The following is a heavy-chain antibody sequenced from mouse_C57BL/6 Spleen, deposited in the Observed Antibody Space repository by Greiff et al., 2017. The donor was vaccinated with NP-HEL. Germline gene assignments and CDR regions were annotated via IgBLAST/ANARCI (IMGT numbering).Heavy chain of an antibody. CDR2: IYPGSGNT. V-gene: IGHV1-76*01. CDR1: GYTFTDYY. D-gene: IGHD1-1*01. CDR3: AKGGLYGSSYGWFAY. J-gene: IGHJ3*01. Sequence: QVQLQQSGAELVRPGASVKLSCKASGYTFTDYYINWVKQRPGQGLEWIARIYPGSGNTYYNEKFKGKATLTAEKSSSTAYMQLSSLTSEDSAVYFCAKGGLYGSSYGWFAYWGQGTLVTVSA.